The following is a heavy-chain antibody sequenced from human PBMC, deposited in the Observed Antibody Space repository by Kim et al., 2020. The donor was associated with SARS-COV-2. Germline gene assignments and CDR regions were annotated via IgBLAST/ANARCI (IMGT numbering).Heavy chain of an antibody. Sequence: GGSLRLSCAASGFTFSNYAMSWVRQAPGKGLEWVSAITGSGDRTFYADSVKGRFTVSRDNSKNTLYVQMNSLRAEDTAVYYCAKDPQVGDLDYYFDYWG. V-gene: IGHV3-23*01. D-gene: IGHD1-26*01. J-gene: IGHJ4*01. CDR1: GFTFSNYA. CDR3: AKDPQVGDLDYYFDY. CDR2: ITGSGDRT.